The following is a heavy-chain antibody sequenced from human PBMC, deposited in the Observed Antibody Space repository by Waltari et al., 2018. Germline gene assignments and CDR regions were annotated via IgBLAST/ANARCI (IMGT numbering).Heavy chain of an antibody. CDR1: VFTPRPYR. Sequence: ELQLVESGCGSVQPGRVLRPSCTVAVFTPRPYRLHWDCLAPAKGLEWVSYISPGGDTIYYADSVKSRCTISRDSARNSLYLQMNSLRAEDTAVYYCARIRGVSGSYYSDFWGQGTLVTVSS. J-gene: IGHJ4*02. CDR3: ARIRGVSGSYYSDF. D-gene: IGHD3-10*01. CDR2: ISPGGDTI. V-gene: IGHV3-48*04.